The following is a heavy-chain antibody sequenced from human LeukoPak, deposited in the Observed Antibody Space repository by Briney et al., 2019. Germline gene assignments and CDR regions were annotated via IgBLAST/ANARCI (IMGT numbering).Heavy chain of an antibody. Sequence: GGSLRLSCAASGFTFSSYWMSWVRQAPGKGLEWVANIKQDGSEKYYVDSVKGRFTISRDSSKNTLYLEMNSLRAEDTAVYYCASEPRSNVVVVLDFWGQGTLVTVSS. J-gene: IGHJ4*02. V-gene: IGHV3-7*03. CDR3: ASEPRSNVVVVLDF. CDR2: IKQDGSEK. D-gene: IGHD2-15*01. CDR1: GFTFSSYW.